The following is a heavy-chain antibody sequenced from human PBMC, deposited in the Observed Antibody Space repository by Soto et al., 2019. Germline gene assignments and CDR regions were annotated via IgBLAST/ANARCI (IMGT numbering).Heavy chain of an antibody. CDR1: GGSISSSSYY. Sequence: PSETLSLACTVSGGSISSSSYYWGWIRQPPGKGLEWIGSIYYSGSTYYNPSLKSRVTISVDTSKNQFSLKLSSVTAAYTAVYYCALGVATIYYYHGMDVWGQGTTVT. V-gene: IGHV4-39*01. CDR2: IYYSGST. D-gene: IGHD5-12*01. CDR3: ALGVATIYYYHGMDV. J-gene: IGHJ6*02.